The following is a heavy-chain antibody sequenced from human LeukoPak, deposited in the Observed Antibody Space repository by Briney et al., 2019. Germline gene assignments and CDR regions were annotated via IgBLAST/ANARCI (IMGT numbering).Heavy chain of an antibody. D-gene: IGHD5-12*01. CDR2: ISGSGGST. CDR3: AKNSGYATKYFDY. V-gene: IGHV3-23*01. CDR1: GFTFSSYS. Sequence: GGSLRLSCAASGFTFSSYSMNWVRQAPGKGLEWVSAISGSGGSTYFADSVKGRFTISRDNSKNTLYLQMNSLRAEDTAVYYCAKNSGYATKYFDYWGQGTLVTVSS. J-gene: IGHJ4*02.